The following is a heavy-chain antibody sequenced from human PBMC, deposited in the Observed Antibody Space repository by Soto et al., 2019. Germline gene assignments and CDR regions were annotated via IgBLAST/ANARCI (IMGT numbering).Heavy chain of an antibody. D-gene: IGHD6-19*01. CDR1: GGSISSSSYY. CDR2: IFYSGST. V-gene: IGHV4-39*01. CDR3: ARHEEQWLEKNYYFDY. Sequence: SETLSLTCTVSGGSISSSSYYWGWIRQPPGKGLEWIGSIFYSGSTYYNPSLKSRVTIYVDTSKNQFSLKLSSVTAADTAVYYCARHEEQWLEKNYYFDYWGQGTLVTVSS. J-gene: IGHJ4*02.